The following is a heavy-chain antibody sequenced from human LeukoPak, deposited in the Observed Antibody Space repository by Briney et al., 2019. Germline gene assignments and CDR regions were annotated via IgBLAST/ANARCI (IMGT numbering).Heavy chain of an antibody. CDR1: GFTFDDYT. Sequence: GGSLRLSCAASGFTFDDYTMHWVRQAPGKGLEWVSLISWDGGSTYYADSVKGRFTISRDNSKNSLYLQMNSLRTEDTALYYCAKDKGGQLQRRDYYFDYWGQGTLVTVSS. CDR3: AKDKGGQLQRRDYYFDY. V-gene: IGHV3-43*01. D-gene: IGHD2-2*01. J-gene: IGHJ4*02. CDR2: ISWDGGST.